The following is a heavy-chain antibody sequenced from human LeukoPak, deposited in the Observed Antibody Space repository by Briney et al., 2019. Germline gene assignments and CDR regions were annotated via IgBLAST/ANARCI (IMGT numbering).Heavy chain of an antibody. J-gene: IGHJ4*02. CDR2: ISGSSANI. CDR1: GFTFDNYN. D-gene: IGHD3-22*01. V-gene: IGHV3-21*01. Sequence: GGSLRLSCGASGFTFDNYNMNWVRQAPGGGLEWVASISGSSANIFRADSVKGRFTISRDNAKQSLYLQMNSLGAEDTAVYYCARDGHYDSSGYSCDFWGQGTLVTVSS. CDR3: ARDGHYDSSGYSCDF.